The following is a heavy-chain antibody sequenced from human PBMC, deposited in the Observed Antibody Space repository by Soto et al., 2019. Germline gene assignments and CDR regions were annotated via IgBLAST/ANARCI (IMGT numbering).Heavy chain of an antibody. CDR1: GGSFDVYY. J-gene: IGHJ4*02. V-gene: IGHV4-34*01. CDR3: ARGVDSWSGYLF. CDR2: IHHSGST. D-gene: IGHD3-3*01. Sequence: SETLSLTCALYGGSFDVYYWSWIRQSPGKGLEWIGEIHHSGSTKYNPSLKSRVSLSVDTSTKQFSLKMTSMTAADRGVYYCARGVDSWSGYLFWGQGTPVTVSS.